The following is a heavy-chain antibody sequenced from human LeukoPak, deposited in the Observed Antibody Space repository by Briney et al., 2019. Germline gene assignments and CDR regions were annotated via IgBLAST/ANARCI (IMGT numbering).Heavy chain of an antibody. CDR3: ARDNPRTTIFGVVITGGGDGMDV. V-gene: IGHV3-7*03. CDR2: IKQEGREK. J-gene: IGHJ6*02. CDR1: GITVDTNY. D-gene: IGHD3-3*01. Sequence: GGSLRLSCATYGITVDTNYQSWVRQTPGKRLKWVANIKQEGREKYDVDSVKGRFTISRDNAKNSLYLQMNSLRAEDTAVYYCARDNPRTTIFGVVITGGGDGMDVWGQGTTVTVSS.